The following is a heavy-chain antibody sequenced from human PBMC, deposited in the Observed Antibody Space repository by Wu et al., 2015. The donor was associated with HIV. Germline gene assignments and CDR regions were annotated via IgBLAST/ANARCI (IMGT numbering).Heavy chain of an antibody. D-gene: IGHD3-16*01. Sequence: VQLVQSGGEVKKPGASVKVACKSSGYIFSDFGIHWVRQTPGEGLEWMGWISAQNGNTKYAQKFQGRVTMTTETSSSTAYMELRSLRSDDTAVYFCARSEGLPGGLDYWGQGTLVTVSS. V-gene: IGHV1-18*01. CDR1: GYIFSDFG. J-gene: IGHJ4*02. CDR2: ISAQNGNT. CDR3: ARSEGLPGGLDY.